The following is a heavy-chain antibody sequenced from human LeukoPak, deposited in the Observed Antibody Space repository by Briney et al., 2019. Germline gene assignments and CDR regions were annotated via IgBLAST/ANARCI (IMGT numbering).Heavy chain of an antibody. CDR1: GFTFSSYE. Sequence: PGGSLRLSCAASGFTFSSYEMNWVRQAPGKGLEWVSYISSSGSTIYYADSVKGRFTIYRDNDKNSLYLQMNSLRAEDTAVYYCARDSLRYFDWLPHLYYYGMDVWGQGTTVTVSS. CDR3: ARDSLRYFDWLPHLYYYGMDV. CDR2: ISSSGSTI. V-gene: IGHV3-48*03. J-gene: IGHJ6*02. D-gene: IGHD3-9*01.